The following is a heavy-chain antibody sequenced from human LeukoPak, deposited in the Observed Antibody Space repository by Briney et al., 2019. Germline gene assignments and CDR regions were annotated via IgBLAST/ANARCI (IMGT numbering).Heavy chain of an antibody. CDR3: ARGYTRDAFDI. Sequence: SETLSLTCSVSGGSISSYYWSWIRQPPGKGQEWIGYIYYSGSTNYNPSLKSRVTISVDTSKNQFSLKLSSVTAADTAVYYCARGYTRDAFDIWGQGTMVTVSS. CDR2: IYYSGST. CDR1: GGSISSYY. J-gene: IGHJ3*02. V-gene: IGHV4-59*01. D-gene: IGHD5-18*01.